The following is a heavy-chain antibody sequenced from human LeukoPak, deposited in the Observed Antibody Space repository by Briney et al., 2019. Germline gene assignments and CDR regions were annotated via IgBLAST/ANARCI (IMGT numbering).Heavy chain of an antibody. CDR2: IWYDGSNK. CDR1: GFTFSSYG. J-gene: IGHJ6*02. V-gene: IGHV3-33*01. Sequence: GGSLRLSCAASGFTFSSYGMHWVRQAPGKGLEWAAVIWYDGSNKYYADSVKGRFTISRDNSKNTLYLQMNSLRAEDTAVYYCAREGGGIVVVPAARPLTDYYYYGMDVWGQGTTVTVSS. CDR3: AREGGGIVVVPAARPLTDYYYYGMDV. D-gene: IGHD2-2*02.